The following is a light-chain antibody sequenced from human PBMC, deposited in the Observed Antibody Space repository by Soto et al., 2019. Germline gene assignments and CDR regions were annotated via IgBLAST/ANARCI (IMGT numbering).Light chain of an antibody. Sequence: DIQLTQSPSFLSASVGDTVTITCRPSQGMRTYLAWYQQKPGKVPKLLIRSASTLQSGVPPRFSGGGSGTEFTLTISILQPDDSGIYYCQQLNGYPLAFGGGTNVDIK. J-gene: IGKJ4*01. CDR3: QQLNGYPLA. CDR2: SAS. V-gene: IGKV1-9*01. CDR1: QGMRTY.